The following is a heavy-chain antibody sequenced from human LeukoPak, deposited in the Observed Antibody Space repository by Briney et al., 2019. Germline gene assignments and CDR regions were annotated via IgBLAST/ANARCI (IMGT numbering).Heavy chain of an antibody. D-gene: IGHD3-10*01. CDR1: GGSVSSGSYY. CDR2: MHTSGTT. Sequence: KPSETLSLTCPVSGGSVSSGSYYWSWIRQPAGKGPEWIGRMHTSGTTNYNPALKSRVTISEDTSKNQYSLNLTTVTAADTAVYYCAREKGRGVIYPYYDYWGQGTLVTVSS. CDR3: AREKGRGVIYPYYDY. V-gene: IGHV4-61*02. J-gene: IGHJ4*02.